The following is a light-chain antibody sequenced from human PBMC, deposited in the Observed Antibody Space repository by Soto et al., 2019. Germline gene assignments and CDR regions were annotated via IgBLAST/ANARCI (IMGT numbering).Light chain of an antibody. Sequence: EIVMTQSPATLSVSPGERATLSCRASQSVRINLAWYQQKPGQAPRLLIYGASTRATGIPARFSGSGSGTEFTLTISSLQSEDFAVYYCQQYNTWPPLTFGGGTKVEIK. CDR1: QSVRIN. J-gene: IGKJ4*01. CDR2: GAS. V-gene: IGKV3-15*01. CDR3: QQYNTWPPLT.